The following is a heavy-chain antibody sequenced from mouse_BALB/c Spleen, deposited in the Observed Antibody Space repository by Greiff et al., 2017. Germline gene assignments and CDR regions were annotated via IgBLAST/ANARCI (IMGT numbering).Heavy chain of an antibody. CDR2: ISTGGGST. J-gene: IGHJ4*01. V-gene: IGHV5-12-2*01. D-gene: IGHD2-12*01. Sequence: EVQLQESGAGLVQPGGSVKLSCAASGFTFSSYSMSWVHQTPEQGLEWVACISTGGGSTYYPDNVKGRATITRDNSTNTVYLQMSSLTSEDTAIYYCARINSLHYAMDYWGQGTSVTVSS. CDR3: ARINSLHYAMDY. CDR1: GFTFSSYS.